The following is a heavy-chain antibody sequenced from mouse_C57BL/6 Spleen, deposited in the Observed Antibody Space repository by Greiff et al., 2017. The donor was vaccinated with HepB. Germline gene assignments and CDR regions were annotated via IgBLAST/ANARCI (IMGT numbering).Heavy chain of an antibody. CDR2: ISNLAYSI. J-gene: IGHJ1*03. CDR3: ARHYSNYWYFDV. D-gene: IGHD2-5*01. Sequence: EVQRVESGGGLVKPGGSLKLSCAASGFTFSDYGMAWVRQAPRKGPEWVAFISNLAYSIYYADTVTGRFTISRENAKNTLYLEMSSLRSEDTAMYYCARHYSNYWYFDVWGTGTTVTVSS. CDR1: GFTFSDYG. V-gene: IGHV5-15*01.